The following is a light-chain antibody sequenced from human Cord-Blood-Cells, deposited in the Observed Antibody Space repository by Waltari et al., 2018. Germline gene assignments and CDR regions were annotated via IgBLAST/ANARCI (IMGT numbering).Light chain of an antibody. CDR1: HSVSSN. CDR2: YAS. Sequence: ETVLTQSPATLSLSLGERAPPSCRPSHSVSSNLAWYQQKPGQAPRLLIYYASNRATATPATFSGSESGTDFDHTSSRLEHKDSAVSYCQQLSNWVTFGQGTKLEIK. V-gene: IGKV3-11*01. J-gene: IGKJ2*01. CDR3: QQLSNWVT.